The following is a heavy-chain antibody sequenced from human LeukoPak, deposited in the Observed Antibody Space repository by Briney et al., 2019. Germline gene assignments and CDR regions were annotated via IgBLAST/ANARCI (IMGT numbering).Heavy chain of an antibody. D-gene: IGHD3-10*01. V-gene: IGHV3-30-3*01. CDR2: ISYDGSNK. Sequence: GGSLRLSCAASGFTFSSYAMHWVRQAPGKGLEWVAVISYDGSNKYYADSVKGRFTISRDNSKNTLYLQMNSLRAEDTAVYYCARGSTYHDAFDIWGQGTMVTVSS. CDR3: ARGSTYHDAFDI. J-gene: IGHJ3*02. CDR1: GFTFSSYA.